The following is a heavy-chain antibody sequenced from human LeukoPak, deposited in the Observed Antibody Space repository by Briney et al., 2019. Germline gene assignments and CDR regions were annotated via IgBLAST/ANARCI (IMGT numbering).Heavy chain of an antibody. J-gene: IGHJ4*02. V-gene: IGHV3-23*01. CDR3: AKDQDAKFMVRGVFDY. CDR1: GFTFSSYA. Sequence: GGSLRLSCAASGFTFSSYAMSWVRQAPGKGLEWVSAISGSGGSTYYADSVKGRFTISRDNSKNTLYLQMNSLRAEDTAAYYCAKDQDAKFMVRGVFDYWGQGTLVTVSS. D-gene: IGHD3-10*01. CDR2: ISGSGGST.